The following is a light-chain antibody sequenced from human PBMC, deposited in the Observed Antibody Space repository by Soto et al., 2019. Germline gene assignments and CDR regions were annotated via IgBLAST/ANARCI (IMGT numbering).Light chain of an antibody. Sequence: DIQMAQSPSSVSAFVGDRFAVTWRASQDITTWLAWYQKKPGEAPKSLIYFASTLQSGVPSRFSASGSGTDFTLTISSLQPEDFATYYCQQFRSFPITFGQGTRLEIK. J-gene: IGKJ5*01. CDR3: QQFRSFPIT. CDR2: FAS. V-gene: IGKV1D-16*01. CDR1: QDITTW.